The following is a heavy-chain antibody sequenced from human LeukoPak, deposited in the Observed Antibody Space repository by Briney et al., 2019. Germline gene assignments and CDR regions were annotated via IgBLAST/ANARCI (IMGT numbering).Heavy chain of an antibody. CDR1: GYTFTSYD. CDR3: ARGASATVTTN. CDR2: MNPNSGHT. J-gene: IGHJ4*02. Sequence: GASVKVSCKASGYTFTSYDINWVRQATGQGLEWMGWMNPNSGHTGYAQKFQGRVTMTRNTSISTAYTELSSLRSEDTAVYYCARGASATVTTNWGQGTLVTVSS. V-gene: IGHV1-8*01. D-gene: IGHD4-17*01.